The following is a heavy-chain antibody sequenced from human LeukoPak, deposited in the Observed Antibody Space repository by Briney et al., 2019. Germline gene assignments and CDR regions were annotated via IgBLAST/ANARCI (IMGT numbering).Heavy chain of an antibody. J-gene: IGHJ6*02. CDR1: GFTFSSYG. D-gene: IGHD3-16*01. CDR3: ASYTRVRSYGMDV. Sequence: PGGSLRLSCAASGFTFSSYGMHWVRQAPGKGLEWVAVIWYDGSNKYYADSVKGRFTISRDNSKNTLYLQMNSLRAEDTAVYYCASYTRVRSYGMDVWGQGTTVTVSS. CDR2: IWYDGSNK. V-gene: IGHV3-33*01.